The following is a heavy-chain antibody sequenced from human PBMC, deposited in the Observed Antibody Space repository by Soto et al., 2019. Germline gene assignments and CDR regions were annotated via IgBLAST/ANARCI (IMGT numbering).Heavy chain of an antibody. Sequence: QVQLVQSGAEVKKPGASVKVSCKASGYTFTTYAIHWVRQAPGQRLEWMGWINTGNGNTKYSQKFQGRVTITRDITASTACIELSSLRSEDTTLYSCARVFPFRSFGMDVWRQGTTVTVSS. CDR1: GYTFTTYA. CDR3: ARVFPFRSFGMDV. J-gene: IGHJ6*02. D-gene: IGHD3-10*01. CDR2: INTGNGNT. V-gene: IGHV1-3*04.